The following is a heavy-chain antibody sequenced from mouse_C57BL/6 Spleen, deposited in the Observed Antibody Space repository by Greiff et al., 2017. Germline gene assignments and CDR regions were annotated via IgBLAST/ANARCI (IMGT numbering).Heavy chain of an antibody. J-gene: IGHJ2*01. D-gene: IGHD4-1*01. Sequence: EVKVVESGGGLVKPGGSLKLSCAASGFTFSDYGMHWVRQAPEKGLEWVAYISSGSSTIYYADTVKGRFTISRDNAKNTLFLQMTSLRSEDTAMYYCARKETGHYFDYWGQGTTLTVSS. CDR2: ISSGSSTI. V-gene: IGHV5-17*01. CDR3: ARKETGHYFDY. CDR1: GFTFSDYG.